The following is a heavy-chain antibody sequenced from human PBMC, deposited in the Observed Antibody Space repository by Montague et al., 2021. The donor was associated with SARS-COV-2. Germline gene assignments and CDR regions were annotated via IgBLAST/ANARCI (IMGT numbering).Heavy chain of an antibody. D-gene: IGHD1-1*01. Sequence: SLSLSLSASEFTFSDYNMNWVRHAPGKGLEWVSSITSTSRYIYYADSVRGRFTISRANGKKLLYLQMNSLRAEDTAIYYCAGGILRSPVGLDYWGQGTLVTVSA. CDR1: EFTFSDYN. V-gene: IGHV3-21*01. CDR3: AGGILRSPVGLDY. J-gene: IGHJ4*02. CDR2: ITSTSRYI.